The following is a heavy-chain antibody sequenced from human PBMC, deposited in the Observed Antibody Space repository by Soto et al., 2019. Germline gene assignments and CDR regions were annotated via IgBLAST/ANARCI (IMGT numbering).Heavy chain of an antibody. CDR1: GYRFSTYW. V-gene: IGHV5-51*01. Sequence: GESLKISCKASGYRFSTYWIGWVRQRPGKGPEWMAIIYPGDSDTRENPSFQGQVTISADKSSNTVHLQWRSLKASDTAIYYCARLGGIVDTGTWIQWGQGTPVTVSS. D-gene: IGHD1-26*01. CDR3: ARLGGIVDTGTWIQ. J-gene: IGHJ4*02. CDR2: IYPGDSDT.